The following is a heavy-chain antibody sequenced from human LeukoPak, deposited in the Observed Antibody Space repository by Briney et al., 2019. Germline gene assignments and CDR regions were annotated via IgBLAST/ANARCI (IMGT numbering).Heavy chain of an antibody. CDR1: GYTFTSYG. V-gene: IGHV1-18*01. CDR2: ISAYNGNT. J-gene: IGHJ4*02. D-gene: IGHD5-24*01. Sequence: ASVKVSCKASGYTFTSYGISWVRQAPGQGLEWMGWISAYNGNTNYAQKLQGRVTVTTDTSTSTAYMELRSLRSDDTAVYYCARDLGEMATITRLPDYWGQGTLVTVSS. CDR3: ARDLGEMATITRLPDY.